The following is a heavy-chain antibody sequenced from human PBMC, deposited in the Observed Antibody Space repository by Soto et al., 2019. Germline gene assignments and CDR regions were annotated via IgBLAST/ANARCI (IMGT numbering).Heavy chain of an antibody. CDR3: SGAESPDTAYFSLY. Sequence: PGGSLRLSCAGSGFAFSGSTIHWVRQASGKGLEWVGRIRSKANSYATAYAAAVKGRFIVSRDDSKTTSYLQMDSLKIEDTAMYYCSGAESPDTAYFSLYWGQGTPVTVSS. CDR2: IRSKANSYAT. V-gene: IGHV3-73*01. D-gene: IGHD1-26*01. J-gene: IGHJ4*02. CDR1: GFAFSGST.